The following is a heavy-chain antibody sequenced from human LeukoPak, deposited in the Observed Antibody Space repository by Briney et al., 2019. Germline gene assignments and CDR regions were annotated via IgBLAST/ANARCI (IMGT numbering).Heavy chain of an antibody. CDR2: INTNTGNP. J-gene: IGHJ4*02. V-gene: IGHV7-4-1*02. Sequence: ASVKVSCKASGYTFTSYAMNWVRQAPGQGLEWMGWINTNTGNPTYAQGFTGRFVFSLDTSVSTAYLQISSLKAEDTAVYYCARDYCGGDCYQYGAFDYWGQGTLVTVSS. CDR3: ARDYCGGDCYQYGAFDY. D-gene: IGHD2-21*02. CDR1: GYTFTSYA.